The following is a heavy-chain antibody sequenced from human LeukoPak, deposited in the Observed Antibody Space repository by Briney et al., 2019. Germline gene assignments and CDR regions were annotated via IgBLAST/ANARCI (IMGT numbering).Heavy chain of an antibody. D-gene: IGHD7-27*01. J-gene: IGHJ4*02. Sequence: PGGSLRLSCAASGFTFSSYAMSWVRQAPGKGLEWVSAISGSGGSTYYADSVKGRFTISRDNSKNTLYLQMNSLRAEDTAVYYCAKDPLNRGTAYYFDYWGQGTLVTVSS. CDR3: AKDPLNRGTAYYFDY. V-gene: IGHV3-23*01. CDR2: ISGSGGST. CDR1: GFTFSSYA.